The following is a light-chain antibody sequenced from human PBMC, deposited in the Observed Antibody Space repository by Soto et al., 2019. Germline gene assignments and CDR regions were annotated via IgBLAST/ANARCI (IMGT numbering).Light chain of an antibody. V-gene: IGKV3-15*01. CDR2: GAS. CDR1: QSINSE. Sequence: EIVMTQSPATLSLSPGERAALSCRASQSINSELAWYQQKPGQPPRLLSYGASTRATGVPARFTGSESGSEFTLTISGLQSEDFAVYYSQQGHNWPLTFGQGTRLEI. CDR3: QQGHNWPLT. J-gene: IGKJ2*01.